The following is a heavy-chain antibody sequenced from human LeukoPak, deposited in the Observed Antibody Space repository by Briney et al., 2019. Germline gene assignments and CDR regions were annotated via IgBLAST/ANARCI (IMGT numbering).Heavy chain of an antibody. D-gene: IGHD6-19*01. CDR1: GFTFSSYA. V-gene: IGHV3-23*01. CDR2: ISGSGGST. CDR3: AREVENTSGWYSHFDY. Sequence: GGSLRLSCAASGFTFSSYAMSWVRQAPGKGLEWVSAISGSGGSTYYADSVKGRFTISRDNSKNTLYLQMNSLRAEDTAVYYCAREVENTSGWYSHFDYWGQGTPVTVSS. J-gene: IGHJ4*02.